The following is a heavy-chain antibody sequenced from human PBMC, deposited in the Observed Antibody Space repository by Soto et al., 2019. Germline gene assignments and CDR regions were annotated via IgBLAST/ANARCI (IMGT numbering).Heavy chain of an antibody. CDR3: ARRYGSAFDI. CDR1: GGSISSYY. Sequence: QVQLQESGPGLVKPSETLSLTCTVSGGSISSYYWSWIRQPPGKGLEWIGYIYYSGSTNYNPSLKSRVTNSVNTSKNQFSLKLSSVTAADTAVYYCARRYGSAFDIWGQGTMVTVSS. J-gene: IGHJ3*02. D-gene: IGHD3-10*01. CDR2: IYYSGST. V-gene: IGHV4-59*01.